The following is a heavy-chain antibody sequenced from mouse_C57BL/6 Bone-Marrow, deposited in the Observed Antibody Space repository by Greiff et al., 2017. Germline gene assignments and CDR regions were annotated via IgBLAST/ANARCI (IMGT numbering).Heavy chain of an antibody. V-gene: IGHV1-81*01. Sequence: QVQLQQSGAELVRPGASVKLSCKASGYTFTSYGISWVKQRTGQGLEWIGEIYPRSGNTYYNEKFKGQAPLTADKASSPAYIELRSLTSVDSAVYFCSFITTVVAPYWGQGTTLTVSS. D-gene: IGHD1-1*01. J-gene: IGHJ2*01. CDR1: GYTFTSYG. CDR2: IYPRSGNT. CDR3: SFITTVVAPY.